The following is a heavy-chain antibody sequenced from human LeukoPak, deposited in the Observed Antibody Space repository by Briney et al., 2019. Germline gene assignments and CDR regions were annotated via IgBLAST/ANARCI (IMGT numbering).Heavy chain of an antibody. D-gene: IGHD1-26*01. J-gene: IGHJ4*02. V-gene: IGHV4-30-4*08. CDR3: ARDQWDKYHFDH. CDR1: GDSISAGDCY. Sequence: SETLSLTCTVSGDSISAGDCYWSWIRQPPGKGLEWIGYIFYSGSTYYSPSLKSRVTISLDTSKTQFSLKLSSVTAADTAVYYCARDQWDKYHFDHWGQGILVTVSS. CDR2: IFYSGST.